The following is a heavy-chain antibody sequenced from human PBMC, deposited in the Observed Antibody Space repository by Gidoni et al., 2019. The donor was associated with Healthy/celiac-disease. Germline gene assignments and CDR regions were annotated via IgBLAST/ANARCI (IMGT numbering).Heavy chain of an antibody. Sequence: QVQLQQSGPGLVKPSQTLSLTCAISGDSVSSTSAAWNWNRQSPSRGLDWLGRPYYMSKWYNDYAVSVKSRITISPDTSKNQFCLQLNSVTPEDTAVYYCARDLSEYSGYSERYYYGMDVWCQGTTVTVSS. D-gene: IGHD5-12*01. J-gene: IGHJ6*02. CDR3: ARDLSEYSGYSERYYYGMDV. CDR2: PYYMSKWYN. CDR1: GDSVSSTSAA. V-gene: IGHV6-1*01.